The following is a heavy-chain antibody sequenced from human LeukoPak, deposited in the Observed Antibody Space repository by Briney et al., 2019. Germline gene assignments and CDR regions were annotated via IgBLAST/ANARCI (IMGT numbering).Heavy chain of an antibody. CDR1: GYTLTELS. V-gene: IGHV1-24*01. CDR2: FDPEDGET. D-gene: IGHD3-22*01. Sequence: ASVKVSCKVSGYTLTELSMHWVRQAPGKGLEWMGGFDPEDGETIYAQKFQGRVTMTEDTSTDTAYMELRSLRSDDTAVYYCLVVVHRLYVYWGQGTLVTVSS. CDR3: LVVVHRLYVY. J-gene: IGHJ4*02.